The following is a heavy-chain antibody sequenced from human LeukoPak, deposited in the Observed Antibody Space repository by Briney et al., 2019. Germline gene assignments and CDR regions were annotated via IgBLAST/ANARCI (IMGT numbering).Heavy chain of an antibody. J-gene: IGHJ3*02. CDR1: GYTFTGYY. Sequence: ASVKVSCKASGYTFTGYYMHWVRQAPGQGLEWMGWINPNSGGTNYAQKFQGRVTVTRDTSISTAYMELSRLRSDDTAVYYCARDKDYGDYLQASRAFDIWGQGTMVTVSS. CDR3: ARDKDYGDYLQASRAFDI. CDR2: INPNSGGT. V-gene: IGHV1-2*02. D-gene: IGHD4-17*01.